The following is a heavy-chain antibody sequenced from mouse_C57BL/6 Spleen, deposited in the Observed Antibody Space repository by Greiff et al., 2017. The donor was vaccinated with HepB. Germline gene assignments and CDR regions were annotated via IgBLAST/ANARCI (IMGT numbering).Heavy chain of an antibody. CDR1: GFTFNTYA. V-gene: IGHV10-3*01. CDR2: IRRNSSNYAT. CDR3: VRDYQAWFAY. J-gene: IGHJ3*01. Sequence: EVQVVESGGGLVQPKGSLKLSCAASGFTFNTYAMHWVRQAPGKGLEWVARIRRNSSNYATYYADSVKDRFTISRDDSQSMLYLQMNNLKTEDTAMYYCVRDYQAWFAYWGQGTLVTVSA. D-gene: IGHD5-5*01.